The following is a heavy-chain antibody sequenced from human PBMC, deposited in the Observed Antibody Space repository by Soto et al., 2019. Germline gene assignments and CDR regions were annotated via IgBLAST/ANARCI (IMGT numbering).Heavy chain of an antibody. Sequence: EVRLVESGGGLVKPGGSLRLSCEASGFSFSSYRMNWVRQAPGKGLEWVSSISSSSRHNYTAASVKGRFTISRDNARNSGSRQMNSLRAEDTGVYYCATESRHDYGDYYSFDYWGQGTLVTVSS. D-gene: IGHD4-17*01. CDR2: ISSSSRHN. CDR1: GFSFSSYR. V-gene: IGHV3-21*01. CDR3: ATESRHDYGDYYSFDY. J-gene: IGHJ4*02.